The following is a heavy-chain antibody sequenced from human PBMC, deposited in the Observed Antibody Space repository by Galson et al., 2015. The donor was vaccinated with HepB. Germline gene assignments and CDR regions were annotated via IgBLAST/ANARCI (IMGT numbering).Heavy chain of an antibody. D-gene: IGHD7-27*01. J-gene: IGHJ5*01. CDR3: ARSIHLGRGFDS. Sequence: CAISGDSVSSNTVGWNRIRQSPSRGLEWLGRTYYRSKWSNDYAESVQSRITINPDTSKNQISLQLSSVTPEGTAVYYCARSIHLGRGFDSWGQGTLVTVSS. CDR2: TYYRSKWSN. CDR1: GDSVSSNTVG. V-gene: IGHV6-1*01.